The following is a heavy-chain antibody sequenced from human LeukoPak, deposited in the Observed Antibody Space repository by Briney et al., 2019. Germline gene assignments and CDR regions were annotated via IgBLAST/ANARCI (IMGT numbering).Heavy chain of an antibody. V-gene: IGHV4-38-2*02. Sequence: PSETLSLTCTVSGYSISSGYYWGWIRQPPGKGLEWIGSIYHSGSTYYNPSLKSRVTISVDMSKNQFSLNLSSVTAADTAVYYCASGGPDQWEIRSGSFDSWGLGTLVIVSS. J-gene: IGHJ4*02. CDR3: ASGGPDQWEIRSGSFDS. CDR2: IYHSGST. CDR1: GYSISSGYY. D-gene: IGHD1-26*01.